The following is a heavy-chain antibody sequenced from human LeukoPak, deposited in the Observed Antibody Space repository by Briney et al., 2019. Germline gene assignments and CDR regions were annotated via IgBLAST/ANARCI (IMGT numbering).Heavy chain of an antibody. CDR3: AKGGFGELLISSGFDY. J-gene: IGHJ4*02. D-gene: IGHD3-10*01. Sequence: GGSLRLSCAASGFTFDDYAMHWVRHAPGKGLEWVSGISWNSGSIVYADSVKGRFTISRDNAKNSLYLQMNSLRAEDTALYYCAKGGFGELLISSGFDYWGQGTLVTVSS. V-gene: IGHV3-9*01. CDR2: ISWNSGSI. CDR1: GFTFDDYA.